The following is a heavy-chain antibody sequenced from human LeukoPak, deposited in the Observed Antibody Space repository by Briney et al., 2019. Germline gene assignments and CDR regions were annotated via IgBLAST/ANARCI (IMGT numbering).Heavy chain of an antibody. V-gene: IGHV4-61*02. D-gene: IGHD3-9*01. CDR1: GGSMNSGSYY. Sequence: NSSETLSLTCTVSGGSMNSGSYYWSWIRQSAGKGLEWIGRIYSSGSTNYSPSLQSRVTISVDTSKNQFSLKLSSVTAADTAVYYCVRHCSVLVRYFDWPGDYYMDVWGKGTTVTISS. J-gene: IGHJ6*03. CDR2: IYSSGST. CDR3: VRHCSVLVRYFDWPGDYYMDV.